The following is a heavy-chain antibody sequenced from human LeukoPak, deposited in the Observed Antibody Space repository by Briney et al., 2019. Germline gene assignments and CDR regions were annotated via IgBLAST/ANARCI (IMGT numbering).Heavy chain of an antibody. V-gene: IGHV5-51*01. CDR2: IYPGDSDT. Sequence: GESLKISCKGSGYSFTSYWIGWVRQMPGKGLEWMGIIYPGDSDTRYGPSFQGQVTISADKSISTAYLQWSSLKASDTAMYYCAGEYCSGGSCYWFDPWGQGTLVTVSS. CDR1: GYSFTSYW. J-gene: IGHJ5*02. CDR3: AGEYCSGGSCYWFDP. D-gene: IGHD2-15*01.